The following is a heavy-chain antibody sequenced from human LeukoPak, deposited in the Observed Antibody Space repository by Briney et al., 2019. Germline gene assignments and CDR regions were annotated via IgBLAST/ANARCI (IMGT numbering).Heavy chain of an antibody. J-gene: IGHJ4*02. D-gene: IGHD6-19*01. CDR1: GFTFSSYG. CDR2: IRYDGSNK. Sequence: GGSLRLSCAASGFTFSSYGMHWVRQAPGKGLEWVAFIRYDGSNKYYADSVKGRFTISRDNAKNSLYLQMNSLRAEDTAVYYCANLAVAGLDYFDYWGQGTLVTVSS. V-gene: IGHV3-30*02. CDR3: ANLAVAGLDYFDY.